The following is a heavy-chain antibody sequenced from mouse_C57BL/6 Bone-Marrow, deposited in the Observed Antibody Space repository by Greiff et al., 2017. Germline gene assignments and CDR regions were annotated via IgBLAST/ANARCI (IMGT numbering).Heavy chain of an antibody. Sequence: QVHVKQPGAELVKPGASVKLSCKASGYTFTSYWMHWVKQRPGQGLEWIGMIHPNSGSTNYNEKFKSKATLTVDKSSSTAYMQLSSLTSEDSAVXYCARSRLTGFAYWGQGTLVTVSA. J-gene: IGHJ3*01. CDR3: ARSRLTGFAY. CDR2: IHPNSGST. V-gene: IGHV1-64*01. CDR1: GYTFTSYW. D-gene: IGHD4-1*01.